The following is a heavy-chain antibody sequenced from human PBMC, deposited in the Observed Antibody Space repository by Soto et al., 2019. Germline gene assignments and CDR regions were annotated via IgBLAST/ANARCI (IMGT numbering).Heavy chain of an antibody. V-gene: IGHV4-39*01. CDR1: GGSISSSSYY. CDR2: IYYSGST. Sequence: SETLSLTCTVSGGSISSSSYYWGWIRQPPGKGLEWIGSIYYSGSTYYNPSLKSRVTISVDTSKNQFSLKLSSVTAADTAVYYCARGLRVTTTVPFDYWGQGTLVTVSS. J-gene: IGHJ4*02. D-gene: IGHD4-17*01. CDR3: ARGLRVTTTVPFDY.